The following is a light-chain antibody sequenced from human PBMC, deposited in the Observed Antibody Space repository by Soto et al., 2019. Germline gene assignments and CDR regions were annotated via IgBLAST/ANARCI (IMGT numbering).Light chain of an antibody. CDR3: QQRSNWPLT. V-gene: IGKV3-11*01. Sequence: EIVLTQSPDTLSVSPGESATLSCRASQSVSRYLAWYQQKPGQTPRLLIYDASNRAAGIPARFSGSGSGTDFTLTISSLEPEDFAVYYCQQRSNWPLTFGGGTKVDIK. J-gene: IGKJ4*01. CDR2: DAS. CDR1: QSVSRY.